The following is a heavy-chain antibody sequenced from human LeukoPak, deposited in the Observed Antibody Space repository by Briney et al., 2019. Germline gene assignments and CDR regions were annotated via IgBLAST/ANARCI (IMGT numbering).Heavy chain of an antibody. Sequence: PSETLPLTCTVSGGSINCGDYYWSWIRQPPGKGLESIAYMYYSGSTYYSPFLKSRVTMSEDTSKNQLSLKLSYVTAADTAVYYCARPYYYDSRIDPWGQGNRVTVSA. D-gene: IGHD3-22*01. V-gene: IGHV4-30-4*01. J-gene: IGHJ5*02. CDR3: ARPYYYDSRIDP. CDR2: MYYSGST. CDR1: GGSINCGDYY.